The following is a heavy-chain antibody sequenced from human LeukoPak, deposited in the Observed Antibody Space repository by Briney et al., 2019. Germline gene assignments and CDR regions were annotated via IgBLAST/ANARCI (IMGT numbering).Heavy chain of an antibody. Sequence: SETLSLTCTVSGASLNSYYWSWLRQPAGKGLEWIGRIYSGGSTNYNPSLKSRVTLSVDTSKNQFSLRLSSLPVADTAVYYCAREGRYGDYEGYWGQGTLVTVSS. V-gene: IGHV4-4*07. CDR2: IYSGGST. CDR1: GASLNSYY. CDR3: AREGRYGDYEGY. J-gene: IGHJ4*02. D-gene: IGHD4-17*01.